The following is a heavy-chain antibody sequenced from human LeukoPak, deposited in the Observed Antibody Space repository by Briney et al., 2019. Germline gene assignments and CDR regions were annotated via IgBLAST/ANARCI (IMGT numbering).Heavy chain of an antibody. J-gene: IGHJ2*01. Sequence: QAGGSLRLSCAASGFTLSSYAMSWVRQAPGKGLEWVSAISGSGGSTYYADSVKGRFTISRDNSKNTLYLQMNSLRAEDTAVYYCGKEGSGWDERQRWYFDLWGRGTLVTVSS. V-gene: IGHV3-23*01. CDR2: ISGSGGST. CDR1: GFTLSSYA. D-gene: IGHD6-19*01. CDR3: GKEGSGWDERQRWYFDL.